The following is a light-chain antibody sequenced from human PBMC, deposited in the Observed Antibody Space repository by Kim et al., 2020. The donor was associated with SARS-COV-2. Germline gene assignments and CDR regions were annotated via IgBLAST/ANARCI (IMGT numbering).Light chain of an antibody. V-gene: IGKV3-20*01. Sequence: EILLTQSPGTLSLSPGERATLSCRASQSLRSSYLAWYQQKPGQAPRLLIYDASSRATGIPDRFSGGGSGTDFTLTISRLEPEDFAVYFCQQYVKSPHTFVGRTKVDIK. J-gene: IGKJ4*01. CDR2: DAS. CDR3: QQYVKSPHT. CDR1: QSLRSSY.